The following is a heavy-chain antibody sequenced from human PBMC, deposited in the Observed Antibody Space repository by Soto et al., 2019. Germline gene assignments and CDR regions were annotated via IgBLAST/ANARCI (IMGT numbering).Heavy chain of an antibody. V-gene: IGHV3-74*01. CDR3: ARLSGDHSAFFSYGMDA. D-gene: IGHD2-21*01. Sequence: PXGSLRLSCAASGFTFDTYWINWVRQAPGKGPDWLSGINSDGTISSYADSVKGRFTISRDNARNTLSLQMNSLRADDTAVYYCARLSGDHSAFFSYGMDAWGQGTTVTVSS. J-gene: IGHJ6*02. CDR2: INSDGTIS. CDR1: GFTFDTYW.